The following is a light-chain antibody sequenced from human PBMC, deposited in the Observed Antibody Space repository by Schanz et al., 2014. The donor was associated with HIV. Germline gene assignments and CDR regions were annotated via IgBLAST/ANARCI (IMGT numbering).Light chain of an antibody. CDR1: QAITSH. V-gene: IGKV1-9*01. J-gene: IGKJ1*01. Sequence: DIQLTQSPTSLSASVGDRVTIACRASQAITSHLAWYRQKPGKAPELLIYAASTLQSGVPSRFSGSGYGTQFPLTISRLQPEDFAVYYCLQHNTYPWTFGQGTKVEIK. CDR2: AAS. CDR3: LQHNTYPWT.